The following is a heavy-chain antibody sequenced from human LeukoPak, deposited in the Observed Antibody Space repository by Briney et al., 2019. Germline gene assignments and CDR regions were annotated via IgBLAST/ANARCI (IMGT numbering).Heavy chain of an antibody. V-gene: IGHV3-33*01. CDR2: IWYDGSEK. D-gene: IGHD6-6*01. J-gene: IGHJ4*02. CDR3: ARGRGTTSSAGYYFDY. CDR1: GFTFSQFG. Sequence: GGSLRLSCAASGFTFSQFGMHWVRQAPGKGLEWVAIIWYDGSEKFYGDSVKGRFTISRDNSKNTLYLQMNSLRAEDTAVYYCARGRGTTSSAGYYFDYWGQGTLVTVSS.